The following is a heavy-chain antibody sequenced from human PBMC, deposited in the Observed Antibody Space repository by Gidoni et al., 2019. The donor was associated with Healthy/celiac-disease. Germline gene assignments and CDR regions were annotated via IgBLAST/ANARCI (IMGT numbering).Heavy chain of an antibody. V-gene: IGHV2-70*01. Sequence: QVTLRESGPALVKPTQTLTLTCTFSGFSLSTSGMCVSWIRQPPGKALEWLALIDWDDDKYYSTSLKTRLTISKDTSKNQVVLTMTNMDPVDTATYYCARALRFLEWDDMGWFDPWGQGTLVTVSS. D-gene: IGHD3-3*01. CDR2: IDWDDDK. CDR1: GFSLSTSGMC. J-gene: IGHJ5*02. CDR3: ARALRFLEWDDMGWFDP.